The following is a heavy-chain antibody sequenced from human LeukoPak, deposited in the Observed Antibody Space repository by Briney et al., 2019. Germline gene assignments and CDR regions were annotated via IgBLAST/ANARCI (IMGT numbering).Heavy chain of an antibody. CDR1: GGSISSYY. V-gene: IGHV4-59*08. Sequence: TSETLSLTCTVSGGSISSYYWSWIRQPPGKGLEWIGYIYYSGSTNYNPSLKSRVTISVDTSKNQFSLKLSSVTAADTAVYYCASTGSPYYYGMDVWGQGTTVTVSS. J-gene: IGHJ6*02. CDR2: IYYSGST. CDR3: ASTGSPYYYGMDV.